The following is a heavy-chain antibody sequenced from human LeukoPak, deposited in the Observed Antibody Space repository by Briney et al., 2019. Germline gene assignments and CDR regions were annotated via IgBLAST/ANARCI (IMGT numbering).Heavy chain of an antibody. V-gene: IGHV3-7*01. J-gene: IGHJ4*02. D-gene: IGHD5-18*01. CDR1: GFTFSSYA. Sequence: GGSLRLSCAASGFTFSSYAMSWVRQAPGKGLEWVANIKKDGSEKYYVDSVKGRFTISRDNAKKSLYLQMNSLRAEDTAVYYCARHLSGVTGYTYGRGIDYWGQGALVTVSS. CDR3: ARHLSGVTGYTYGRGIDY. CDR2: IKKDGSEK.